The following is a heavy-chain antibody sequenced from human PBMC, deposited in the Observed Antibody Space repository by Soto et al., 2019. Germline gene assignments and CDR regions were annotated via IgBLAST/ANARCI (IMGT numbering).Heavy chain of an antibody. CDR1: GYTLTELS. J-gene: IGHJ4*02. CDR3: AVKYYIGWLCFDY. CDR2: SHPEDGET. Sequence: ASVKVSCKVSGYTLTELSLHWVRQAPGKGLEWVGGSHPEDGETIYARKFQGRVTMTEDTSTDTAYMELSSLRSEDTAVYYCAVKYYIGWLCFDYWGQGTLVTVSS. V-gene: IGHV1-24*01. D-gene: IGHD6-19*01.